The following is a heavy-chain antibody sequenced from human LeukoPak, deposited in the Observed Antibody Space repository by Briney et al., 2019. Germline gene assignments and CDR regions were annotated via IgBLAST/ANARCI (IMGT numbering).Heavy chain of an antibody. Sequence: GSMRLSCAASGFTSSNAWMSWVRQAPGKGLEWVGRTKSKTDGGTTNYAAPVKGRFTISRDDSKNTLYLQMNSLKTEDTAVYYCTTVSVLKSAAAGTGLYGMDVWGQGTTVTVSS. V-gene: IGHV3-15*01. CDR1: GFTSSNAW. D-gene: IGHD6-13*01. CDR3: TTVSVLKSAAAGTGLYGMDV. CDR2: TKSKTDGGTT. J-gene: IGHJ6*02.